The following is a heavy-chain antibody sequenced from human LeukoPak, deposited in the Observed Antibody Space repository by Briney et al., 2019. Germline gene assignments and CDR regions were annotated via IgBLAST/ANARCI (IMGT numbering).Heavy chain of an antibody. V-gene: IGHV1-2*02. CDR1: GYTFIGYF. Sequence: ASVKVSCKASGYTFIGYFIHWVRQAPGQGLEWMGWINPNSGETNYAQKFQGRVSMTRDTTTTTVYMESTSLRCDDTAVYFCARVRGEYCNGGRCYWDFVFDNWGQGTMVTVAS. CDR3: ARVRGEYCNGGRCYWDFVFDN. D-gene: IGHD2-15*01. J-gene: IGHJ4*02. CDR2: INPNSGET.